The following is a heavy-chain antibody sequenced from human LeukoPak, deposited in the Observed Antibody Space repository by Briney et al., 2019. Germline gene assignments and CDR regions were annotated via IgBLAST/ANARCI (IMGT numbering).Heavy chain of an antibody. Sequence: SETLSLTCTFSGGSISSSSYYWGWIRQPPGKGLEWIGSIYYSGSTYYNPSLKSRVTISVDTSKNQFSLKLSSVTAADTAVYYCARIGLSGDYWGQGTLVTVSS. V-gene: IGHV4-39*01. CDR2: IYYSGST. CDR3: ARIGLSGDY. CDR1: GGSISSSSYY. D-gene: IGHD1-26*01. J-gene: IGHJ4*02.